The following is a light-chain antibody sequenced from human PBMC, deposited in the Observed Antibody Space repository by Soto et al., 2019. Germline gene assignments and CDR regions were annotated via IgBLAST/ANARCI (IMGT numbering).Light chain of an antibody. CDR2: DAS. CDR3: QQTYTTPEIT. CDR1: QSVSSY. J-gene: IGKJ5*01. V-gene: IGKV3-11*01. Sequence: DIVLTQSPATLSLSPGERATLSCRASQSVSSYLAWYQQKPGQAPRLLIYDASNRATGIPARFSGSGSGTDFTLTISSLQPEDFATSYCQQTYTTPEITFGQGTRLEI.